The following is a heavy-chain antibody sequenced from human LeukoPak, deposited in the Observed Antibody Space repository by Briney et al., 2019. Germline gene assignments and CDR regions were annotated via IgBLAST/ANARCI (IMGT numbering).Heavy chain of an antibody. CDR3: AKNVVVKRYIDF. V-gene: IGHV3-23*01. Sequence: GGSLRLSCAASGFTFSNHAMSWVRQAPGKGLQWVAVISGGGRTPEYADFGKGRFTISRDNSKNTLSLQMNSLTVEDTAIYFCAKNVVVKRYIDFWGQGTLVTVSS. J-gene: IGHJ4*02. D-gene: IGHD2-15*01. CDR1: GFTFSNHA. CDR2: ISGGGRTP.